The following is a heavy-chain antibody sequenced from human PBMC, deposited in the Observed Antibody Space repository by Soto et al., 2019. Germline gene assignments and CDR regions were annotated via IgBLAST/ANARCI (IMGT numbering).Heavy chain of an antibody. J-gene: IGHJ4*02. CDR2: ISSSSSYI. Sequence: EVQLVESGGGLVKPGGSLRLSCAASGFTFSSYSMNWVRQAPGKGLEWVSSISSSSSYIYYADSVKGRFTISRDNAKNSLYLQMNSLRAEDTAVYYCAIDKSASCYDYWGQGTLVTVSS. V-gene: IGHV3-21*01. CDR3: AIDKSASCYDY. CDR1: GFTFSSYS. D-gene: IGHD2-2*01.